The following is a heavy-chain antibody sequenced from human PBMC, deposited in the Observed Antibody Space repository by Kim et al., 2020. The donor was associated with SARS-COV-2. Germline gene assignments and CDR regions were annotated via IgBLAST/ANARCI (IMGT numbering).Heavy chain of an antibody. D-gene: IGHD6-6*01. CDR3: ARVFRSSSPAGYYYYGMDV. CDR2: IYSGGST. Sequence: GGSLRLSCAASGFTVSSNYMSWVRQAPGKGLEWVSVIYSGGSTYYADSVKGRFTISRDNSKNTLYLQMNSLRAEDTAVYYCARVFRSSSPAGYYYYGMDVWGQGTTVTVSS. CDR1: GFTVSSNY. V-gene: IGHV3-53*01. J-gene: IGHJ6*02.